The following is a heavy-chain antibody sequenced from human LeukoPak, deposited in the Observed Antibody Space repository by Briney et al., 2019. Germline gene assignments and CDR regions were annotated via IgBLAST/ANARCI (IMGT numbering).Heavy chain of an antibody. CDR2: IYHSGNT. V-gene: IGHV4-38-2*02. J-gene: IGHJ4*02. D-gene: IGHD2-15*01. CDR3: ARDSLPLGYCSGGSCRQPDY. CDR1: GYSISSGYY. Sequence: SETLSLTCAVSGYSISSGYYWCWIRQPPGKGLEWIGSIYHSGNTYYNPSLKSRVTISVDTSKNQFSLNLSSVTAADTAVYYCARDSLPLGYCSGGSCRQPDYWGQGTLVTVSS.